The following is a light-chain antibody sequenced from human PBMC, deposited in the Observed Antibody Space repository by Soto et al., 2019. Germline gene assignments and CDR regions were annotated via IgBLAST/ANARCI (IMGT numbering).Light chain of an antibody. CDR1: QSVSSN. CDR3: QQYNNWHFGNT. Sequence: EIVMTQPPATLSVSPGERATLSCRASQSVSSNLAWYQQKPGQAPRLLIYGASTRATGIPARFSGSGSGTEFTLTISILQSEDFAVYYCQQYNNWHFGNTFGQGTKLEIK. J-gene: IGKJ2*01. V-gene: IGKV3-15*01. CDR2: GAS.